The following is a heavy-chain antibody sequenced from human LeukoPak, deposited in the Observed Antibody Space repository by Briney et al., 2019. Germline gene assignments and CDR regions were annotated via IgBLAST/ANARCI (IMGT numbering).Heavy chain of an antibody. CDR2: INPSGGST. J-gene: IGHJ6*03. CDR1: GYTFTSYY. Sequence: ASVTVSCRASGYTFTSYYMHCVRQAPGQGLEWMGIINPSGGSTRYAQKFQGRVTMTRDMSTSTVYMELSRLRSDDTAVYYCARDPAAGTDYYYYMDVWGKGTTVTISS. D-gene: IGHD6-13*01. CDR3: ARDPAAGTDYYYYMDV. V-gene: IGHV1-46*01.